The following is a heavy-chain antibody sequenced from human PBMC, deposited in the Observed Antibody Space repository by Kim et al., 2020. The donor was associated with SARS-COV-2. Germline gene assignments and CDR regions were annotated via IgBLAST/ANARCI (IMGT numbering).Heavy chain of an antibody. CDR1: GFTFSSYG. V-gene: IGHV3-30*18. D-gene: IGHD3-10*01. CDR3: AKDLYGSGSGLDV. J-gene: IGHJ6*02. Sequence: GGSLRLSCAASGFTFSSYGMHWVRQAPGKGLEWVAVISYDGSNKYYSDSVKGRFTISRDNSKNTLYLQMNSLRAEETAVYYCAKDLYGSGSGLDVWGQGTTGTVSS. CDR2: ISYDGSNK.